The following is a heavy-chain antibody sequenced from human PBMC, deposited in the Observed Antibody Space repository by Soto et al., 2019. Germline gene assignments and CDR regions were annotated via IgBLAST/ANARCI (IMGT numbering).Heavy chain of an antibody. D-gene: IGHD5-12*01. J-gene: IGHJ4*02. CDR3: ARVPNGGHDWI. V-gene: IGHV3-74*01. Sequence: EVQLVESGGGLVQPGGSLRLSCAASGFTFSNYWMHRVRQAPGKGLVWVSRIKTDGSITNYVDSVKGRFTISRDNAKNTVYLQMDSLGVEDTAVYYCARVPNGGHDWIWCQGTTVTVSS. CDR2: IKTDGSIT. CDR1: GFTFSNYW.